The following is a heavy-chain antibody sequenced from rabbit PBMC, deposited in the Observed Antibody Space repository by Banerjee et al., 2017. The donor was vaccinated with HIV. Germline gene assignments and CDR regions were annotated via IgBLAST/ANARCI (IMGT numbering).Heavy chain of an antibody. Sequence: QEQLEESGGDLVKPEGSLTLTCTASGFSFSSSYYMCWVRQAPQKGLEWIACIYTGSGSSYHASWAKGRFTISKTSSTTVTLQMTSLTVADTATYFCARGGAGYPSYFNLWGPGTLVTVS. V-gene: IGHV1S45*01. CDR2: IYTGSGSS. D-gene: IGHD3-1*01. J-gene: IGHJ4*01. CDR3: ARGGAGYPSYFNL. CDR1: GFSFSSSYY.